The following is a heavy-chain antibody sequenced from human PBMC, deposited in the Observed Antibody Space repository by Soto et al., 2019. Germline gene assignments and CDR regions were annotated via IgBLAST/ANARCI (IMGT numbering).Heavy chain of an antibody. D-gene: IGHD3-16*02. CDR3: AXXXXXXXXXXXYRDAFDI. Sequence: GLEWMGRIIPILGIANYAQKFQGRVTITADKSTSTAYMELGSLRSEAQAGDYCAXXXXXXXXXXXYRDAFDIWGQGTMVTVSS. V-gene: IGHV1-69*02. J-gene: IGHJ3*02. CDR2: IIPILGIA.